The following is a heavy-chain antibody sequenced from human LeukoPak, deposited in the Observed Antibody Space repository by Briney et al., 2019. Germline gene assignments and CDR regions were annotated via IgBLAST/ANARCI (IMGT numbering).Heavy chain of an antibody. D-gene: IGHD3-3*01. J-gene: IGHJ4*02. CDR1: GGSISSYY. CDR2: IYYSGST. V-gene: IGHV4-59*12. Sequence: SETLSLTCTVSGGSISSYYWSWIRQPPGKGLEWIGYIYYSGSTNYNPSLKSRVTISVDTSKNQFSLKLTSVTAADTAAYYCAREDYNFLWGQGTLVTVSS. CDR3: AREDYNFL.